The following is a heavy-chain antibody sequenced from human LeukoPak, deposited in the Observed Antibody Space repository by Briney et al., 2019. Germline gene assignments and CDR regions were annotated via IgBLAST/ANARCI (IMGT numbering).Heavy chain of an antibody. CDR2: ITGSGGST. D-gene: IGHD3-3*01. Sequence: PGGSLRLSCAASGFTFSSYAMSWVRQAPGKGLEWVSSITGSGGSTYCADSVKGRFTISRDNSKNTLYLQMNSLRGEDTAVYYCAKDHRDFGVVIKSLGYWGQGTLVTVSS. V-gene: IGHV3-23*01. CDR3: AKDHRDFGVVIKSLGY. CDR1: GFTFSSYA. J-gene: IGHJ4*02.